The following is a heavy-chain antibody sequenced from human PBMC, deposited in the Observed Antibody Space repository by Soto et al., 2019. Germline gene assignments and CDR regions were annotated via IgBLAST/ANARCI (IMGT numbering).Heavy chain of an antibody. D-gene: IGHD3-22*01. V-gene: IGHV5-51*01. CDR2: IYPGDSDT. CDR1: GYSFTSYW. Sequence: GESLKISCKGSGYSFTSYWIGWVRQMPGKGLEWMGIIYPGDSDTRYSPSFQGQVTISADKSISTAYLQWSSLKASDTAMYYCARRYYYDSTTYSPFDHWGQGTLVTVSS. J-gene: IGHJ4*02. CDR3: ARRYYYDSTTYSPFDH.